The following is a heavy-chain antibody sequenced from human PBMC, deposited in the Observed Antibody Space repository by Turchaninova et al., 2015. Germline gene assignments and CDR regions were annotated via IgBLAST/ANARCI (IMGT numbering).Heavy chain of an antibody. Sequence: VQLVESGGGVVQPGRSLSLSCAASGFTFSSYGMHWVLQAPGKGLEWVAVIAYDGSKKYYADSVKGRFTISRDNSKNTLYLQMNSLRAEDTAVYYCAKFSSSSSDFDYWGQGTLVTVSS. V-gene: IGHV3-30*18. CDR3: AKFSSSSSDFDY. CDR1: GFTFSSYG. CDR2: IAYDGSKK. J-gene: IGHJ4*02. D-gene: IGHD6-6*01.